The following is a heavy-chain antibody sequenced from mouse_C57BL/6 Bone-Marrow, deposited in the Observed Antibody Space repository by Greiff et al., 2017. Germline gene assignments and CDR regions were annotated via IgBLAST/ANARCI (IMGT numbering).Heavy chain of an antibody. CDR2: ISYDGSN. CDR1: GYSITSGYY. D-gene: IGHD1-1*01. CDR3: ARRDLSGFAY. Sequence: EVHLVESGPGLVKPSQSLSFTCSVTGYSITSGYYWNWIRQVPGNKLEWMGYISYDGSNNYNPSLKNRISITRDTSKNQFFLKLNSVTTEDTATYYCARRDLSGFAYWGQGTLVTVSA. V-gene: IGHV3-6*01. J-gene: IGHJ3*01.